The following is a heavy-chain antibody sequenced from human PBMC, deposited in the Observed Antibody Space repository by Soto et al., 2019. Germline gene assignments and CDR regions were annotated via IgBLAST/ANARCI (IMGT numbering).Heavy chain of an antibody. Sequence: EVQLLESGGGLVQPGESLRISCAASTFTFRTYAMTWVRQAPGKGLEWVSSISVGGDASYHTDSVNGRFTISRDSSKNTGYLQMNSLRPEDTAIYYCSRDPNGDYVGAFDDWGQGTMVTVSS. CDR3: SRDPNGDYVGAFDD. V-gene: IGHV3-23*01. J-gene: IGHJ3*01. CDR2: ISVGGDAS. CDR1: TFTFRTYA. D-gene: IGHD2-8*01.